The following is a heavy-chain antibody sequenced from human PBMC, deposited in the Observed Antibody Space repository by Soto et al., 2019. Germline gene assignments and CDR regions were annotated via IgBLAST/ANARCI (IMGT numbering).Heavy chain of an antibody. CDR2: IYWDDDK. Sequence: QITLKESGPTLVKPTQTLTLTCTFSGFSLSTSGVGVGWIRQPPGKALEWLALIYWDDDKRYSPSLKSRLTITKNTSNNQVTLTMSYTDPVDSATCFSAHRLDDYDFDYWGQGTLVTVSS. D-gene: IGHD4-17*01. J-gene: IGHJ4*02. CDR1: GFSLSTSGVG. CDR3: AHRLDDYDFDY. V-gene: IGHV2-5*02.